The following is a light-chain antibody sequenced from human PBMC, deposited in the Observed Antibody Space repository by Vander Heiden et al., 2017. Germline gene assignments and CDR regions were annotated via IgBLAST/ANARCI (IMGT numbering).Light chain of an antibody. Sequence: SALRQPASVSASPGQPITIPCSGTTSDIDYTYVSWYQQHPGKAPKLIIDDVSHRPAEISSPCSGSKSANTASLTISGLRAEDEADYYCSSYSITGSVVFGGGTKVTVL. CDR2: DVS. CDR3: SSYSITGSVV. CDR1: TSDIDYTY. J-gene: IGLJ2*01. V-gene: IGLV2-14*03.